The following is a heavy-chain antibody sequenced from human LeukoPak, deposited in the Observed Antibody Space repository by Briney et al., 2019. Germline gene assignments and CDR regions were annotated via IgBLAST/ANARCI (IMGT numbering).Heavy chain of an antibody. CDR1: GYTFTSYY. J-gene: IGHJ4*02. D-gene: IGHD6-13*01. CDR2: INPSGGST. Sequence: ASVKVACKASGYTFTSYYMHWVRQAPGQGLEWMGIINPSGGSTSYAQKFQGRVTMTRDTSTSTVYMELSSLRSEDTAVYYCARDQPVAAAGTQYYFDYWGQGTLVTVSS. V-gene: IGHV1-46*01. CDR3: ARDQPVAAAGTQYYFDY.